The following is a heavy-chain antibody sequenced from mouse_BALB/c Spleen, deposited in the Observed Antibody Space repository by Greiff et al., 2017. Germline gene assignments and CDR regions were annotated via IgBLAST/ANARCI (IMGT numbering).Heavy chain of an antibody. CDR2: IDPENGNT. CDR3: ARSIGNSHFDY. J-gene: IGHJ2*01. CDR1: GFNIKDYY. V-gene: IGHV14-1*02. Sequence: EVMLVESGAELVRPGALVKLSCKASGFNIKDYYMHWVKQRPEQGLEWIGWIDPENGNTIYDPKFQGKASITADTSSNTAYLQLSSLTSEDTAVYYCARSIGNSHFDYWGQGTTLTVSS. D-gene: IGHD2-1*01.